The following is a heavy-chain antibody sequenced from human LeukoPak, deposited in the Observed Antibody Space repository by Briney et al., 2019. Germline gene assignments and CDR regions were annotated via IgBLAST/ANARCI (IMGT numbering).Heavy chain of an antibody. V-gene: IGHV4-34*01. CDR2: IDHSGST. Sequence: PSETLSLTCTVSGGSISSYYWSWIRQPPGKGLEWIGEIDHSGSTNYNPSLKSRVTISVDTSKNQFSLKLSSVTAADTAVYYCARLLPWLPIDYWGQGTLVTVSS. J-gene: IGHJ4*02. CDR1: GGSISSYY. D-gene: IGHD6-19*01. CDR3: ARLLPWLPIDY.